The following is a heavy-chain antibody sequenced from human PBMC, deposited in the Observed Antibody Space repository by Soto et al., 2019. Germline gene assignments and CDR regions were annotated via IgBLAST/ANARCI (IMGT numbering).Heavy chain of an antibody. V-gene: IGHV3-53*01. CDR3: ARGMGAAWVTPLSH. CDR1: GFNVDNVY. J-gene: IGHJ4*02. D-gene: IGHD2-21*02. CDR2: LYTADST. Sequence: GGSLRLSCIASGFNVDNVYMSWVRQAPGKGLEWVSVLYTADSTNYADSVKGRFTISRDSSKDTVYLQMDSLRAGDTAVYYCARGMGAAWVTPLSHWGQGTLVTVSS.